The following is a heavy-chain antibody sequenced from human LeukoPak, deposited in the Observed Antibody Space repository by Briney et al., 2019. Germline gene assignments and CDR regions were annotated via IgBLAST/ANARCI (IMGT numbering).Heavy chain of an antibody. CDR2: ISYDGSSE. J-gene: IGHJ4*02. CDR3: AGEPYSSGWYFSYYFDY. CDR1: GFTFGNYG. V-gene: IGHV3-30*03. Sequence: GGSLRLSCAVSGFTFGNYGMHWVRQAPGKGLEWVALISYDGSSEYYAGSVKGRFTISRDNSKNTLYLQMNSLRAEDTAVYYCAGEPYSSGWYFSYYFDYWGQGTLVTVSS. D-gene: IGHD6-19*01.